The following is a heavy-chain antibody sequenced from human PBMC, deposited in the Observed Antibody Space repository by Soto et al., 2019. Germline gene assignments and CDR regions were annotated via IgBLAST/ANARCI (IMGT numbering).Heavy chain of an antibody. Sequence: EVQLVESGGGLVEPGGSLRLSCAASGFIFSTAWINWVRQAPGKGLEWVGHIKSKIDGGTTDFAASVKGRFAISRDDSQDTMFLQMNSLKSEDTAVYYCTTDSHFSTRLVRFDLWGRGTLVTVSS. J-gene: IGHJ4*01. CDR3: TTDSHFSTRLVRFDL. D-gene: IGHD3-3*02. V-gene: IGHV3-15*07. CDR1: GFIFSTAW. CDR2: IKSKIDGGTT.